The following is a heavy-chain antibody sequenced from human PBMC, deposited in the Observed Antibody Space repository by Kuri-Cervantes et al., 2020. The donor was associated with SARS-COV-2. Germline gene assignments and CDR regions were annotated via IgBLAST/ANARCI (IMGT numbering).Heavy chain of an antibody. D-gene: IGHD6-19*01. V-gene: IGHV3-53*04. CDR3: ARDQPVAGGFYYMDV. Sequence: GGSLRLSCAASGFTVSSNYMSWVRQAPGKGLEWVSVIYSGGSTYYADSVKGRFTISRHNSKNTPYLQMNSLRAEDTAVYYCARDQPVAGGFYYMDVWGKGTTVTVSS. J-gene: IGHJ6*03. CDR2: IYSGGST. CDR1: GFTVSSNY.